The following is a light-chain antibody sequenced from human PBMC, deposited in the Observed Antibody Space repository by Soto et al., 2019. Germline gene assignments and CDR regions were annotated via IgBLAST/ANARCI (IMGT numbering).Light chain of an antibody. J-gene: IGKJ5*01. V-gene: IGKV3-11*01. CDR1: QSVRSY. CDR3: QQRSNWPVT. Sequence: EILLTQSPATLSLSPGERATLSCRASQSVRSYLAWYQQKPGQAPRLLIYDASNRATGIPARFSGSGSGTDFTLTISSLAPEDFEVYYCQQRSNWPVTFGQGTRLENK. CDR2: DAS.